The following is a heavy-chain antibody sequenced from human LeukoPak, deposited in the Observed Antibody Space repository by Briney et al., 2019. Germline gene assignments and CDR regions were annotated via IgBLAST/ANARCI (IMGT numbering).Heavy chain of an antibody. D-gene: IGHD3-10*01. CDR3: ARGVVRGVWFDP. CDR2: MNPNSGNT. V-gene: IGHV1-8*01. Sequence: ASVKVSCKASGYTLTSYDINWVRQATGQGLEWVGWMNPNSGNTGYAQKFQGRVTMTRNTSISTAYMELSSLRSEDTAVYYCARGVVRGVWFDPWGQGTLVTVSS. J-gene: IGHJ5*02. CDR1: GYTLTSYD.